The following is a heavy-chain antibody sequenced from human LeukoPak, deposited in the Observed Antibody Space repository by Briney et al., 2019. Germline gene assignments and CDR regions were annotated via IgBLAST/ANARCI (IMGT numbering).Heavy chain of an antibody. D-gene: IGHD3-22*01. CDR3: ARTAMIGMDAGFDY. CDR1: GFTFSSYA. CDR2: ISSSSSTI. Sequence: GGSLRLSCAASGFTFSSYAMNWVRQAPGKGLEWVSYISSSSSTIYYADSVKGRFTISRDNAKNSLYLQMNSLRAEDTAVYYCARTAMIGMDAGFDYWGQGTLVTVSS. J-gene: IGHJ4*02. V-gene: IGHV3-48*04.